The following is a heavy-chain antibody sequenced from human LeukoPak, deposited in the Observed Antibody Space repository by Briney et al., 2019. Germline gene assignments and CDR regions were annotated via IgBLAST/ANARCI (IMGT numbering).Heavy chain of an antibody. CDR3: ASSPSGYWWNFDC. Sequence: SETLSLTCTVSGGSMRSYYWGWIRQPPGKGLEWIGSIYYSGSTYNNPSLKSRVTISVDTTKNQFSLKLTSVTAADTAVYYCASSPSGYWWNFDCWGQGTLVTVSS. J-gene: IGHJ4*02. V-gene: IGHV4-39*01. CDR2: IYYSGST. D-gene: IGHD3-22*01. CDR1: GGSMRSYY.